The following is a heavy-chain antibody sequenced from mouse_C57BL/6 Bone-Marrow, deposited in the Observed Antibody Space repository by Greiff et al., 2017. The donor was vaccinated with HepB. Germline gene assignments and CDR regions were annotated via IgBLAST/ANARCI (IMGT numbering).Heavy chain of an antibody. J-gene: IGHJ4*01. CDR1: GFTFSDFY. V-gene: IGHV7-1*01. CDR3: ARDAGYAMDY. CDR2: SRNKANDYTT. Sequence: EVKLVESGGGLVQSGRSLRLSCAPSGFTFSDFYMEWVRQAPGKGLEWIAASRNKANDYTTEYSASVKGRFIVSRDTSQSILYLQMNALRAEDTAIYYCARDAGYAMDYWGQGTSVTVSS.